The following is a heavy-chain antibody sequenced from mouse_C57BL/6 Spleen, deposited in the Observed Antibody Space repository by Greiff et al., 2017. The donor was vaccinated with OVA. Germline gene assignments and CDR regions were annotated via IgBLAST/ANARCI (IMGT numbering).Heavy chain of an antibody. Sequence: VQLQQPGAELVKPGASVKLSCKASGYTFTSYWMHWVKQRPGRGLEWIGRIDPNSGGTKYNEKFKSKATLTVDKPSSTAYMQRSSLTSEDSAVYYCAREDYGSSYVGYFDVWGTGTTVTVSS. CDR2: IDPNSGGT. CDR1: GYTFTSYW. D-gene: IGHD1-1*01. CDR3: AREDYGSSYVGYFDV. V-gene: IGHV1-72*01. J-gene: IGHJ1*03.